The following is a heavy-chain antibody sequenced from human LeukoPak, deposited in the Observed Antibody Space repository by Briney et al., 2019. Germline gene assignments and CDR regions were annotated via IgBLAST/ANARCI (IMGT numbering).Heavy chain of an antibody. Sequence: GTSLRLSCAASGFPFSPHGMHWVRQAPGKGLEWVARLVYDARSDYANSVKGRFSISRDDSKNTLFLDMSNLRVEDTALYYCAKHRENYVDSCLDDSWGQGTLVTVSS. CDR1: GFPFSPHG. V-gene: IGHV3-33*03. J-gene: IGHJ5*01. D-gene: IGHD4-17*01. CDR2: LVYDARS. CDR3: AKHRENYVDSCLDDS.